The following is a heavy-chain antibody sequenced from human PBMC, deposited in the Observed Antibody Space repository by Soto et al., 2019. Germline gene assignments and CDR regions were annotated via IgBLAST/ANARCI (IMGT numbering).Heavy chain of an antibody. CDR3: ARERLNDYADAFDI. V-gene: IGHV3-7*03. D-gene: IGHD4-17*01. CDR1: GFTFSIYW. J-gene: IGHJ3*02. Sequence: GCLILSCAASGFTFSIYWISWVRQAQGKGLEWVANIKQDGSEKYYVDSVKGRFTISRDNAKNSLYLQMNSLRAEDTAVYYCARERLNDYADAFDIWGQGTMVTVS. CDR2: IKQDGSEK.